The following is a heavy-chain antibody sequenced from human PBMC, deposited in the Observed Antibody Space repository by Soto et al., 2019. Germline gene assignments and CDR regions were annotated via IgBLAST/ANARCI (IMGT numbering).Heavy chain of an antibody. CDR2: ISYDGSKK. Sequence: GVSLRLSCVASGFTFSSHAMHWVRQAPGKGLEWVAVISYDGSKKYYEDSVKGRFTISRDNSKNTLSLQMNSLRAEDTAVYYCAKDRVVAGIGEFDSWGQGTLVTVSS. V-gene: IGHV3-30*18. J-gene: IGHJ5*01. CDR1: GFTFSSHA. CDR3: AKDRVVAGIGEFDS. D-gene: IGHD6-19*01.